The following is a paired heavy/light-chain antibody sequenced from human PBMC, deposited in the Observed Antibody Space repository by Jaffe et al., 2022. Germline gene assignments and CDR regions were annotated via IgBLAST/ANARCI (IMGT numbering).Heavy chain of an antibody. CDR1: GYTFTSDS. J-gene: IGHJ4*02. D-gene: IGHD6-19*01. Sequence: QVQLVQSGAEVKKPGASVKISCKASGYTFTSDSIHWLRQAPGQRPEWMGYINAGNGNTGYSQKILGRVTITRDTSASTAYMELSSLRSEDTALYYCATDRRWLPGDYWGQGTLVTVSS. V-gene: IGHV1-3*01. CDR2: INAGNGNT. CDR3: ATDRRWLPGDY.
Light chain of an antibody. CDR2: TND. J-gene: IGLJ2*01. CDR1: SSNIGTYY. Sequence: QSVVTQPPSASGTPGQRVTISCSGSSSNIGTYYVNWYQHLPGTAPKLLIYTNDQRPSGVPDRFSGSKSGSSASLAISGLRSEDEADYYCAAWDDSLSGVIFGGGTKLTVL. CDR3: AAWDDSLSGVI. V-gene: IGLV1-47*01.